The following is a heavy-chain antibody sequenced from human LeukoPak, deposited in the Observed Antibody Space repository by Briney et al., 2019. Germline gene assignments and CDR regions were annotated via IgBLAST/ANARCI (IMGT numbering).Heavy chain of an antibody. D-gene: IGHD3-22*01. CDR3: ARYWGPYDNSGAYFDY. CDR2: IHYTGST. V-gene: IGHV4-39*01. J-gene: IGHJ4*02. CDR1: GDSISSSSYY. Sequence: SETLSLTCTVSGDSISSSSYYWVWLRQPPGKGLEWIATIHYTGSTYYNPSLKSRVTISVDTSKNQFSLKLSSVTAADTAMYYCARYWGPYDNSGAYFDYWGQGTLVTASS.